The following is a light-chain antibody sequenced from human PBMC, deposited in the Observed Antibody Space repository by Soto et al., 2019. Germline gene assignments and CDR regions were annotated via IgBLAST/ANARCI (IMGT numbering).Light chain of an antibody. V-gene: IGKV4-1*01. J-gene: IGKJ1*01. CDR1: QSVLYCSNNKNY. CDR2: WAS. Sequence: DIVMTQSPDSLAVSLGERATINCKSSQSVLYCSNNKNYLAWYQQKPGQTPKLLIYWASTRESGVPDRFSGSGSGTDFTLTISSLQAEDVAVYYCQQYYSTPRTFGQGTKVDIK. CDR3: QQYYSTPRT.